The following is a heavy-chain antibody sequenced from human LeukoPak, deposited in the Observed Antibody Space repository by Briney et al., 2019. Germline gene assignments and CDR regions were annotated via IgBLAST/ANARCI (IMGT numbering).Heavy chain of an antibody. CDR2: INPSGGST. J-gene: IGHJ2*01. CDR3: ARNPDEHWLDESENWYFDL. Sequence: ASVKVSCKASGYTFTSYYMHWVRQAPGQGLEWMGIINPSGGSTSYAQKFQGRVTMTRDMSTSTVYMELSSLQSDDTAVYYCARNPDEHWLDESENWYFDLWGSGTLVTASS. D-gene: IGHD6-19*01. CDR1: GYTFTSYY. V-gene: IGHV1-46*01.